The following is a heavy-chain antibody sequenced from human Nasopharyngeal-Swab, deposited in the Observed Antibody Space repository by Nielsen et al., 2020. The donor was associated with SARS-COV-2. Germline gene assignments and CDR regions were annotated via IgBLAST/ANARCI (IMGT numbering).Heavy chain of an antibody. CDR2: IWYDGSNK. CDR3: ARTRALDY. CDR1: GFTFSGYW. J-gene: IGHJ4*02. Sequence: GGSLRLSCAASGFTFSGYWMSWVRQAPGKGLEWVAVIWYDGSNKYYADSVKGRFTISRDNAKNSLYLQMNSLRAEDTAVYYCARTRALDYWGQGTLVTVSS. V-gene: IGHV3-33*08.